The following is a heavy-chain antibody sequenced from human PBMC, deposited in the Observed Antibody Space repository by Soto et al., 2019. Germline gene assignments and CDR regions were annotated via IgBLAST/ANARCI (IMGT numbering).Heavy chain of an antibody. V-gene: IGHV3-7*03. Sequence: GGSLRLSCVTSGFTFNSYWMSSVRQTPGQGLECVARINHDGSDKNYVDSVKGRFTISRDNAKNSLFLQMNSLRADDTAVYYCTTLSWDASDWHWGLGALVTVSS. D-gene: IGHD6-19*01. J-gene: IGHJ4*02. CDR1: GFTFNSYW. CDR3: TTLSWDASDWH. CDR2: INHDGSDK.